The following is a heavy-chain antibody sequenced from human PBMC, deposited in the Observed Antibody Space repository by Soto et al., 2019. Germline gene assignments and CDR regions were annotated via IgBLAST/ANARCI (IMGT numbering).Heavy chain of an antibody. D-gene: IGHD2-15*01. CDR3: ARLDCGSCYTATDY. Sequence: GGSLRLSCAASGFTFSSYSMNWVRQAPGKGLEWVSYISSSSTIYYADSVKGRFTISRDNAKNSLYLQMNSLRDEDTAVYYCARLDCGSCYTATDYWGQGTLVTVSS. CDR2: ISSSSTI. CDR1: GFTFSSYS. V-gene: IGHV3-48*02. J-gene: IGHJ4*02.